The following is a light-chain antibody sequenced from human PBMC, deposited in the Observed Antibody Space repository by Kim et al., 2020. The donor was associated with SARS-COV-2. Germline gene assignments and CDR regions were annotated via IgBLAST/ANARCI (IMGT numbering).Light chain of an antibody. V-gene: IGKV3-20*01. J-gene: IGKJ1*01. Sequence: SPGERATLSCRASQSVSSSYIAWYQQKPGQAPRLLIYDASSRATGIPDRFSGSGSGTDFTLTISRLEPEDFAVYYCQQYGSSRRTFGQGTKVDIK. CDR3: QQYGSSRRT. CDR2: DAS. CDR1: QSVSSSY.